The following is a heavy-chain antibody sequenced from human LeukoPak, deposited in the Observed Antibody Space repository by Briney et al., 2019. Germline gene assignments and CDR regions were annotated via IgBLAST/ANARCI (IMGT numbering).Heavy chain of an antibody. CDR2: INPNSRGT. J-gene: IGHJ3*02. CDR1: GYTFTDYY. CDR3: ARRSREYSHDAFDI. Sequence: ASVKVSCKASGYTFTDYYMHWVRQAPGQGLEWMGWINPNSRGTDSAQKFQGRFSMTRDTSISTAYMELSRLRSDDTAVYYCARRSREYSHDAFDIWGQGTMVTVSS. D-gene: IGHD5-18*01. V-gene: IGHV1-2*02.